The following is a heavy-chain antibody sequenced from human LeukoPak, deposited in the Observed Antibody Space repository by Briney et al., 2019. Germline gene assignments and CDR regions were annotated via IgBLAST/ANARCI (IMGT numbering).Heavy chain of an antibody. D-gene: IGHD1-26*01. V-gene: IGHV3-30*03. CDR2: ISYDGSNK. J-gene: IGHJ4*02. CDR3: ARGGGTYDY. Sequence: GGSLRLSCAASGFTFSSYGMHWVRQAPGKGLEWVAVISYDGSNKYYADSVKGRFTISRDNAKNSVYLQMNSLRGEDSAVYYCARGGGTYDYWGQGTLVTVSS. CDR1: GFTFSSYG.